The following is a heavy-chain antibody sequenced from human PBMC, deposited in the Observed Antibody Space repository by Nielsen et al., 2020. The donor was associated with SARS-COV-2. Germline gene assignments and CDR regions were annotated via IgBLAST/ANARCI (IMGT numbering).Heavy chain of an antibody. D-gene: IGHD3-10*01. J-gene: IGHJ4*02. CDR1: GISFSSYG. Sequence: GGSLRLSCEASGISFSSYGVHWVRQAPGKGLEWAAVISSDGSNYYFGDSVKGRVTVSRDNSRNTVFLQMGSLRAEDTAVYYCARGDPITTLTNLDSWGQGTLVTVSS. CDR3: ARGDPITTLTNLDS. CDR2: ISSDGSNY. V-gene: IGHV3-30*03.